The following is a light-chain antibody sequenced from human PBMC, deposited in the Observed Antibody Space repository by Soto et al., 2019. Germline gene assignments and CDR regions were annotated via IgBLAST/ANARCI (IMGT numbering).Light chain of an antibody. J-gene: IGKJ4*01. CDR1: QSVSSS. Sequence: ELVLTQSLATLSLSPGEIATLSCRASQSVSSSLAWYQRKPGQAPRLLISDASNRATGVPARFSGSGSGTDFTLTISSLEPADFAVYYCQQRKTFGGGTKVDIK. CDR2: DAS. V-gene: IGKV3-11*01. CDR3: QQRKT.